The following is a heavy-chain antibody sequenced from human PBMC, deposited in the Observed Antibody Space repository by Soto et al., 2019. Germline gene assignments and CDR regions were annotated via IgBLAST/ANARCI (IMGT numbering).Heavy chain of an antibody. CDR2: IWYDGSNK. CDR1: GFTFSSYG. Sequence: LRLSCAASGFTFSSYGMHWVRQAPGKGLEWVAVIWYDGSNKYYADSVKGRFTISRDNSKNTLYLQMNSLRAEDTAVYYCARAESGSFGYFDYWGQGTLVTVSS. J-gene: IGHJ4*02. CDR3: ARAESGSFGYFDY. D-gene: IGHD1-26*01. V-gene: IGHV3-33*01.